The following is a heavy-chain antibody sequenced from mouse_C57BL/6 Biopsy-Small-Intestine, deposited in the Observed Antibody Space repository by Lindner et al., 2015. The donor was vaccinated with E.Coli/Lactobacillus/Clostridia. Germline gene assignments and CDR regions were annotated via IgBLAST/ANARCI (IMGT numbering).Heavy chain of an antibody. D-gene: IGHD2-1*01. V-gene: IGHV1-42*01. J-gene: IGHJ2*01. Sequence: VQLQESGPELVRPGASVKISCKASGYSFTGYYMNWVKQSPEKSLEWIGEINPSTGGTTYNQKFKAKATLTVDKSSSTAYMQLKSLTSEDSAVYYCARGYGNSFPFDYWGQGTTLTVSS. CDR3: ARGYGNSFPFDY. CDR2: INPSTGGT. CDR1: GYSFTGYY.